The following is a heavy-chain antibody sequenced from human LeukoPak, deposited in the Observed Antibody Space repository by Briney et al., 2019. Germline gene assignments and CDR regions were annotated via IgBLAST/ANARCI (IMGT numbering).Heavy chain of an antibody. D-gene: IGHD5-18*01. CDR2: IRYDGTEK. J-gene: IGHJ4*02. CDR3: ARTARHLDY. Sequence: GGSLRLSCAASGFTFSNYGMHWVRQAPGKGLEWVAFIRYDGTEKYYAVSVKGRFTISRDNAKNLLYLQMNDLRVEDTAVYYCARTARHLDYWGQGTLVTVSS. CDR1: GFTFSNYG. V-gene: IGHV3-30*02.